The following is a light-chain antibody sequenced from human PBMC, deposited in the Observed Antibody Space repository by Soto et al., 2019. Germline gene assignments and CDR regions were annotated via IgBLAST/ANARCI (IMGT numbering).Light chain of an antibody. J-gene: IGKJ5*01. CDR1: QSVSSY. Sequence: EIVLTQSPATLSLSPGERATLSCRASQSVSSYLAWYQQKSGQAPRLLIYDASNRATGIPARFSGSGSGTDFTLTISSLEPEDFAVYYCQQHSNWPRVTFGQGTRLEIK. V-gene: IGKV3-11*01. CDR2: DAS. CDR3: QQHSNWPRVT.